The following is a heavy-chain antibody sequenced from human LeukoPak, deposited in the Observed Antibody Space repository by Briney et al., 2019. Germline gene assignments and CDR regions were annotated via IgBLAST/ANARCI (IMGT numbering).Heavy chain of an antibody. D-gene: IGHD5-18*01. J-gene: IGHJ6*02. V-gene: IGHV3-11*01. CDR1: GFTFSDYY. CDR2: ITTSGSTI. CDR3: ARSNSYGYVRTMDV. Sequence: GGSLRLSCVASGFTFSDYYMNWIRQASGKGLEWVSYITTSGSTIYYIDSVKGRFTISRDNAKNSLYLQMNSLRAEDTAVYYCARSNSYGYVRTMDVWGQGTTVTVSS.